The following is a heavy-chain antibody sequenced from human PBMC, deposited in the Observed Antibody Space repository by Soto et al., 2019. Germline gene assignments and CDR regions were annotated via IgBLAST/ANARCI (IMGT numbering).Heavy chain of an antibody. Sequence: QVQLVESGGGVVQPGRSLRLSCAASGFTFSSYGMHWVRQAPGKGLEWVAVISYDGSNKYYADSVKGRFTISRDNSKNTLYLQMNSLRADDTAVYYCAKDQDIVVVVATFDYWGQGTLVTVSS. CDR2: ISYDGSNK. CDR1: GFTFSSYG. V-gene: IGHV3-30*18. D-gene: IGHD2-15*01. CDR3: AKDQDIVVVVATFDY. J-gene: IGHJ4*02.